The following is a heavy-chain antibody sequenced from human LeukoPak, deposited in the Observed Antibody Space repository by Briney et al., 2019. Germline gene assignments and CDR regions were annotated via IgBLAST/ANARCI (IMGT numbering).Heavy chain of an antibody. J-gene: IGHJ5*02. D-gene: IGHD3-22*01. CDR1: GYTFTGYY. V-gene: IGHV1-46*01. CDR3: ARARYYDSSGRNWFDP. CDR2: INPSDGTR. Sequence: ASVKVSCKASGYTFTGYYIHWLRQAPGQGLEWMGVINPSDGTRNYAQKLQGRVTMTTDTSTSTAYMELRSLRSDDTAVYYCARARYYDSSGRNWFDPWGQGTLVTVSS.